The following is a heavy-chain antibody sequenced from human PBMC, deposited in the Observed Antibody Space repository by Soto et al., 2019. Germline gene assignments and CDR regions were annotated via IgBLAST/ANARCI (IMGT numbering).Heavy chain of an antibody. CDR2: INHSGTT. Sequence: QVQLQQWGAGLLKPSETLSLTCAVYGGSFSDYFWSWIRQPPGKGLEWIGEINHSGTTNYNPSLKSRVTISLDTSKNHFSLNLTSVTAADTAEYYSVATTMAYYYGMDVWGQGTTVTVSS. V-gene: IGHV4-34*01. CDR3: VATTMAYYYGMDV. D-gene: IGHD5-12*01. CDR1: GGSFSDYF. J-gene: IGHJ6*02.